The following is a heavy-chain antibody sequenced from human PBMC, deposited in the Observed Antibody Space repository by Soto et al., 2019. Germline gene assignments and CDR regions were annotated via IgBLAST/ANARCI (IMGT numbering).Heavy chain of an antibody. CDR1: GYTFPTYG. CDR2: ISAYNGNT. CDR3: ARDYPYDFWSGYYTEMDV. Sequence: QVQLVQSGAEVKKPGASVKVSCKASGYTFPTYGTAWVRQAPGQGLEWMGGISAYNGNTNYAQKLQGRVTMTTDTSTSTAYMELRSLRSDDTAVYYCARDYPYDFWSGYYTEMDVWGKGTTVTVSS. D-gene: IGHD3-3*01. J-gene: IGHJ6*04. V-gene: IGHV1-18*01.